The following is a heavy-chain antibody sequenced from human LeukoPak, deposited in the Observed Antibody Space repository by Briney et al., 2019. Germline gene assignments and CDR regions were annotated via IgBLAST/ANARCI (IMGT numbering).Heavy chain of an antibody. V-gene: IGHV1-2*02. CDR2: IKPDTGDK. J-gene: IGHJ4*02. Sequence: ASVTVSFTASGYTFNVYYINLVRQAPGQGLERMGLIKPDTGDKKNAQKFQGRVTITTDESTSKAYMELSSQRSEDTAVYYCAREDLIYDFWSGYSHWGQGTLVTVSS. CDR3: AREDLIYDFWSGYSH. CDR1: GYTFNVYY. D-gene: IGHD3-3*01.